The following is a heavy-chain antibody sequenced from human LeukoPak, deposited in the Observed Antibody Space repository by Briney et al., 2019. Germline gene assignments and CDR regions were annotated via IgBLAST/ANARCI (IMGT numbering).Heavy chain of an antibody. CDR2: IYYSGST. D-gene: IGHD6-13*01. V-gene: IGHV4-59*01. CDR1: GGSISSYH. CDR3: ARDAAAGLDY. J-gene: IGHJ4*02. Sequence: SETLSLTCTVSGGSISSYHWSWIRQPPGKGLEWIGYIYYSGSTNYNPSLKSRVTISVDTSKNQFSLKLSSVTAADTAVYYCARDAAAGLDYWGQGTLVTVSS.